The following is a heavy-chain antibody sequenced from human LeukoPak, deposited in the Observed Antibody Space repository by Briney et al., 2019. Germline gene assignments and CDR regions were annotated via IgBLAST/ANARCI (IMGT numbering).Heavy chain of an antibody. CDR1: GGSISSSSYY. D-gene: IGHD2-2*01. CDR2: IYYSGST. CDR3: ARGPSMGY. J-gene: IGHJ4*02. V-gene: IGHV4-39*07. Sequence: SETLSLTCTASGGSISSSSYYWGWIRQPPGKGLEWIGSIYYSGSTYYNPSLKSRVTISVDTSKNQFSLKLSSVTAADTAVYYCARGPSMGYWGQGTLVTVSS.